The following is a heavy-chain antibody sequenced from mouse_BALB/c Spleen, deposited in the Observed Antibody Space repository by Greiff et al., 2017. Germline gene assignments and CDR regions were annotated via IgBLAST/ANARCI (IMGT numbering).Heavy chain of an antibody. CDR2: ISTYYGDA. V-gene: IGHV1S137*01. CDR1: GYTFTDYA. Sequence: VQLQQSGAELVRPGVSVKISCKGSGYTFTDYAMHWVKQSHAKSLEWIGVISTYYGDASYNQKFKGKATMTVDKSSSTAYMELARLTSEDSAIYYCTSYHYAMDYWGQGTSVTVSS. J-gene: IGHJ4*01. CDR3: TSYHYAMDY.